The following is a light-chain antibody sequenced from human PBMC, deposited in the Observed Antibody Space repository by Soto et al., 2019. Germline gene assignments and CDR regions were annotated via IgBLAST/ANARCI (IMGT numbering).Light chain of an antibody. CDR3: QQRSNWPLT. Sequence: EIVLTQSPATLSLSPGERATLSCRASQSVSSYLAWYQQKPGQAPRLLIYDASNRATGIPSRFSGSGSGTDFTXTIXSLEXEDFAVYYCQQRSNWPLTFGGGTKVEIK. V-gene: IGKV3-11*01. J-gene: IGKJ4*01. CDR2: DAS. CDR1: QSVSSY.